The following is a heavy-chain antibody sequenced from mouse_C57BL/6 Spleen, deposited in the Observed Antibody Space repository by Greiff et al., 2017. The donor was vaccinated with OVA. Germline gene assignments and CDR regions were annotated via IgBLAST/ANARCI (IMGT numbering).Heavy chain of an antibody. CDR3: TRHYDYDYWYSDV. CDR2: IDPETGGT. Sequence: VQLQQSGAELVRPGASVTLSCKASGYTFTDYEMHWVKQTPVHGLEWIGAIDPETGGTAYNQKFKGKAILTADKSSSTAYMELRSLTSEDSAVYYCTRHYDYDYWYSDVWGTGTTVTVSS. D-gene: IGHD2-4*01. V-gene: IGHV1-15*01. J-gene: IGHJ1*03. CDR1: GYTFTDYE.